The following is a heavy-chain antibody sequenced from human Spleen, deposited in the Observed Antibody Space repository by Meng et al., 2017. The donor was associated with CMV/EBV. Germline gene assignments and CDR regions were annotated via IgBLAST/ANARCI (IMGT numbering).Heavy chain of an antibody. CDR3: ARGPTRNYFDY. J-gene: IGHJ4*02. V-gene: IGHV4-59*01. Sequence: GSLRLSCTVSGGSISSYYWSWIRQPPGKGLEWIGYIYYSGSTNYNPSLKSRVTISVDTSKNQFSLNLSSLTAADTAVYYCARGPTRNYFDYWGQGTLVTVSS. CDR2: IYYSGST. CDR1: GGSISSYY.